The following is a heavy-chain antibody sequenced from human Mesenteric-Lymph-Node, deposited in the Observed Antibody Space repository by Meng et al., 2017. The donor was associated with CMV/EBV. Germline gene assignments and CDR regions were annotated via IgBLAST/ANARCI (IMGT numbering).Heavy chain of an antibody. J-gene: IGHJ4*02. Sequence: ASVKVSCKASGYTFTGYYMHWVRQAPGQGLEWMGWINPNSGGTNYAQKFQDRVTMTRDTSINTVYMELSRLRSDDTAVFYCAKASPYSSSNYYFDYWGQGTLVTVSS. CDR3: AKASPYSSSNYYFDY. CDR2: INPNSGGT. CDR1: GYTFTGYY. D-gene: IGHD6-13*01. V-gene: IGHV1-2*02.